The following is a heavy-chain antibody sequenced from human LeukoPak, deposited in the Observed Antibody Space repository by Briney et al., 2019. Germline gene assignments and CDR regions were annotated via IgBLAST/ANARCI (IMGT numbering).Heavy chain of an antibody. CDR3: VSPRGFSYGYFDY. J-gene: IGHJ4*02. V-gene: IGHV4-34*01. D-gene: IGHD5-18*01. CDR2: IYYSKNT. Sequence: PSETLSLTCAVYGGSFSDYYWSWIRQPPGKGLEWIGSIYYSKNTYYNPSLKSRVTMSADTSKNQFSLTLGSVSATDTAVYYCVSPRGFSYGYFDYWGQGTLVTVSS. CDR1: GGSFSDYY.